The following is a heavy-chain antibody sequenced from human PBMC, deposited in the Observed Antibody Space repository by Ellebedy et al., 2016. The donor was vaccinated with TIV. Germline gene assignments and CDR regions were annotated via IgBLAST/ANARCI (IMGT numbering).Heavy chain of an antibody. CDR3: ATSAGSCTFCYYYYYGMDV. CDR1: GFTFRSYA. CDR2: ISYDGSKK. V-gene: IGHV3-30*04. Sequence: GESLKISCVASGFTFRSYAMHWVRQAPGKGLEWVAVISYDGSKKYHVDSVKGRSTISRDDSKNTLYLQMNSLRAEDTAVYYCATSAGSCTFCYYYYYGMDVWGQGTTVTVSS. D-gene: IGHD3-3*02. J-gene: IGHJ6*02.